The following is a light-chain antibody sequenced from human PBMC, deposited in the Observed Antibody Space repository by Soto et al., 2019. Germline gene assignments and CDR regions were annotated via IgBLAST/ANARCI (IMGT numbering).Light chain of an antibody. V-gene: IGKV1-33*01. J-gene: IGKJ4*01. CDR3: QQYDNLPLT. CDR2: DAS. CDR1: QDISNY. Sequence: DIQMTQSTSSLSASVGDRVTITCQASQDISNYLNWYQQKPGKAPKLLIYDASNLETGVPSRFSGSGSGTDFTFTISSLQPEDIATYYCQQYDNLPLTFGGGTKVAIK.